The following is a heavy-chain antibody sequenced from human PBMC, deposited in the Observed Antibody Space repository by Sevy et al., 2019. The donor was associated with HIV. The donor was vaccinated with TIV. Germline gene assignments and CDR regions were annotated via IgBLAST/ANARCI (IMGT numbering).Heavy chain of an antibody. J-gene: IGHJ3*02. CDR1: GFTFSSYI. CDR2: ISNTGIYI. Sequence: GESLKISCAASGFTFSSYIINWVRQAPGKGLEWVSSISNTGIYIYYAGSVKGRFTISRDNAKNSLYLQMNSLGAEDTAVYYCARYEEDTTLVNAFDIWGQGTMVTVSS. CDR3: ARYEEDTTLVNAFDI. V-gene: IGHV3-21*01. D-gene: IGHD5-18*01.